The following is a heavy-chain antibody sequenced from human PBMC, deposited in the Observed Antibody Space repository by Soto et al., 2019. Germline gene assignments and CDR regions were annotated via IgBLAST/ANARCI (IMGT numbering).Heavy chain of an antibody. CDR3: ARSSCGDYREGYFDY. CDR1: GGTFSSYA. V-gene: IGHV1-69*13. Sequence: ASVKVSCKASGGTFSSYAISWVRQAPGQGLEWMGGIIPIFGTANYAQKFQGRVTITADESTSTAYMELSSLRSEDTAVYYCARSSCGDYREGYFDYWGQGTLVTVSS. CDR2: IIPIFGTA. J-gene: IGHJ4*02. D-gene: IGHD4-17*01.